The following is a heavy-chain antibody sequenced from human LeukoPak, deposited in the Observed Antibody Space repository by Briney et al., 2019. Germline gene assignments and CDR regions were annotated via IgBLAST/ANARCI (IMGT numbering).Heavy chain of an antibody. Sequence: ASVKVSCKASGYTFTGYYMHWVRQAPGQGLEWMGGIIPIFGTANYAQKFQGRVTITTDESTSTADMELSSLRSEDTAVYYCAREAAREVFDLWGRGTLVTVSS. V-gene: IGHV1-69*05. CDR3: AREAAREVFDL. D-gene: IGHD6-6*01. J-gene: IGHJ2*01. CDR1: GYTFTGYY. CDR2: IIPIFGTA.